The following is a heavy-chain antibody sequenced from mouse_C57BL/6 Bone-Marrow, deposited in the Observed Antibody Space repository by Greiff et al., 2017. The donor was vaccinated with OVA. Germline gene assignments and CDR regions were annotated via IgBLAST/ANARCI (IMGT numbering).Heavy chain of an antibody. V-gene: IGHV5-2*03. CDR2: INSDGGST. Sequence: EVKVVESGGGLVQPGESLKLSCESNEYEFPSHDMSWVRKTPEKRLELVAAINSDGGSTYYPDTMERRFIISRDNTKKTLYLQMSSLRSEDTAVYYCARRGKLAWFAYWGQGTLVTVSA. J-gene: IGHJ3*01. CDR1: EYEFPSHD. D-gene: IGHD4-1*01. CDR3: ARRGKLAWFAY.